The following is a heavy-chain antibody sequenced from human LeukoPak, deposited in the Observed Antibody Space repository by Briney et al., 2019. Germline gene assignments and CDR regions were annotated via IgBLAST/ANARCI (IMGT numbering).Heavy chain of an antibody. V-gene: IGHV3-21*04. CDR2: ISSSSSYI. Sequence: GGSLRLSCAASGFTFSSYSMNWVRQAPGKGLEWVSSISSSSSYIYYADSVKGRFTISRDNAKKSLYLQMNSLRAEDTAVYHCARVLAYGMDVWGQGTTVTVSS. CDR3: ARVLAYGMDV. J-gene: IGHJ6*02. CDR1: GFTFSSYS.